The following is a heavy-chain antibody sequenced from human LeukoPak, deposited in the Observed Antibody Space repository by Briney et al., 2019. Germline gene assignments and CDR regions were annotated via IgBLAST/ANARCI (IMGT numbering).Heavy chain of an antibody. V-gene: IGHV3-48*02. D-gene: IGHD1-1*01. J-gene: IGHJ6*02. CDR1: GFTFSSYS. CDR2: ISSSSDTI. CDR3: ARRMTTNAYYYYAMDV. Sequence: GGSLRLSCAASGFTFSSYSMNWVRQAPGKGLEWVSYISSSSDTIYYVDSVKGRFTISRDNAKNSLHLQMNSLRDEDTAVYYCARRMTTNAYYYYAMDVWGQGTTVTVSS.